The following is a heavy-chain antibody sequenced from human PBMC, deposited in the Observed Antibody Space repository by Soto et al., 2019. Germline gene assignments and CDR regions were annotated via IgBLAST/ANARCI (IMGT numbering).Heavy chain of an antibody. CDR2: IIPIFGTA. CDR1: GGTFSSYA. J-gene: IGHJ6*02. Sequence: SVKVSCKASGGTFSSYAISWVRQAPGQGLEWMGGIIPIFGTANYAQKFQGRVTITADESTSTAYMELSSLRSEDTAVYYCARDRGADRLVPPYGMDVWGQGTKVTVSS. CDR3: ARDRGADRLVPPYGMDV. D-gene: IGHD6-6*01. V-gene: IGHV1-69*13.